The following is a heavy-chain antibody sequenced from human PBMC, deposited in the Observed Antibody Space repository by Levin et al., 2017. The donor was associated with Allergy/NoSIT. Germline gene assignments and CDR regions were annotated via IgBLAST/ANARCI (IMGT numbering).Heavy chain of an antibody. CDR1: GYPLTELS. CDR3: ATGGNILTGVGVHFDY. Sequence: GASVKVSCKVSGYPLTELSMHWVRQAPGKGLEWMGGFDPEDGETVYAQKFQGRLTMTEATSTDTAYMELISLRSEDTAVYYCATGGNILTGVGVHFDYWGQGTLVTVSS. V-gene: IGHV1-24*01. CDR2: FDPEDGET. J-gene: IGHJ4*02. D-gene: IGHD3-9*01.